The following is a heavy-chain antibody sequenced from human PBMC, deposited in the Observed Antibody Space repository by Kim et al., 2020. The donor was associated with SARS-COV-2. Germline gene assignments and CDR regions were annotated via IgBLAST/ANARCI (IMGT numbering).Heavy chain of an antibody. CDR2: IIPILGIA. J-gene: IGHJ4*02. V-gene: IGHV1-69*04. D-gene: IGHD2-8*01. Sequence: SVKVSCKASGGTFSSYAISWVRQAPGQGLEWMGRIIPILGIANYAQKFQGRVTITADKSTSTAYMELSSLRSEDTAVYYCARGAVGDGDCYDYWGQGTLVTVSS. CDR3: ARGAVGDGDCYDY. CDR1: GGTFSSYA.